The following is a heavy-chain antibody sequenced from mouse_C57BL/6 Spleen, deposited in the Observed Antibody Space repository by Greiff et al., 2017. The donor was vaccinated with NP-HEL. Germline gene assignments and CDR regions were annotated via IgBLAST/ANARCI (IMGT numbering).Heavy chain of an antibody. V-gene: IGHV1-82*01. CDR3: AREDYYGSSYGYFDV. J-gene: IGHJ1*03. Sequence: VQLQQSGPELVKPGASVKISCKASGYAFSSSWMNWVKQRPGKGLEWIGRIYPGDGDTNYNGKFKGKATLTADKSSSTAYMQRSSLTSEDSAVYFCAREDYYGSSYGYFDVWGTGTTVTVSS. CDR2: IYPGDGDT. D-gene: IGHD1-1*01. CDR1: GYAFSSSW.